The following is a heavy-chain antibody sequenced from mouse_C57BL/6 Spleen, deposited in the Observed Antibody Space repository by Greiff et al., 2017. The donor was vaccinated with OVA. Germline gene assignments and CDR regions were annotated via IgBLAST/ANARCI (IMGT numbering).Heavy chain of an antibody. CDR3: ARKMGCRSSYDMDD. V-gene: IGHV1-52*01. D-gene: IGHD1-3*01. CDR2: IDPSDSET. CDR1: GYTFTSYW. J-gene: IGHJ4*01. Sequence: QVQLKESGAELVRPGSSVKLSCKASGYTFTSYWMHWVKQRPIQGLEWIGNIDPSDSETHYNQKFKDQATLTVTKSSSTAYMQLSSLTSEDAAVDYCARKMGCRSSYDMDDWGQGTSVTVAS.